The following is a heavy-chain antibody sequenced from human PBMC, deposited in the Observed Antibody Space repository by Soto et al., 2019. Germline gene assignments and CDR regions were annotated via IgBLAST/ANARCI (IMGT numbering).Heavy chain of an antibody. J-gene: IGHJ4*02. CDR2: IIPTFETP. D-gene: IGHD6-13*01. CDR1: GGTFSSYA. Sequence: QVHLVQSGAEVKKPGSSVKVSCKASGGTFSSYAISWVRQAPGQGLEWMGGIIPTFETPNYAQKFQGRVTIIADESTNTAYMELRSLRSEDTAVYYCAREDSVAAAGTGPFDYWGQGTLVTVSS. V-gene: IGHV1-69*01. CDR3: AREDSVAAAGTGPFDY.